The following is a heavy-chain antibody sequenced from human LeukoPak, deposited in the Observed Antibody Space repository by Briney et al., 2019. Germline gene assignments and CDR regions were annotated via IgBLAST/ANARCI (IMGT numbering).Heavy chain of an antibody. V-gene: IGHV3-48*03. J-gene: IGHJ4*02. CDR2: ISSTGSDI. Sequence: GGSLRLSCVASGFIFSNYEMNWVRQAPGKGLEWVSYISSTGSDIYYADSVKGRFTISRDNAENSLYLQMNSLRAEDTAVYYCARDLPTGTYRAYFDNWGQGTLVTVSS. CDR3: ARDLPTGTYRAYFDN. D-gene: IGHD1-26*01. CDR1: GFIFSNYE.